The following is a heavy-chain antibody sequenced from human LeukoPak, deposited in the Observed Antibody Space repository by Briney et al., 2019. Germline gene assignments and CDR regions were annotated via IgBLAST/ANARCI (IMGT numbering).Heavy chain of an antibody. J-gene: IGHJ4*02. D-gene: IGHD1-26*01. Sequence: SETLSLACSVSAGSIFSTTFYWGWIRQPPGKGLEWIGSMYYDGSTYYNPSLKSRVSISVDTSNNQFSLKLTSVTAADTAVYFCARRSDSGSDDGEDYFDFWGQGTLVTVSS. CDR1: AGSIFSTTFY. CDR3: ARRSDSGSDDGEDYFDF. V-gene: IGHV4-39*01. CDR2: MYYDGST.